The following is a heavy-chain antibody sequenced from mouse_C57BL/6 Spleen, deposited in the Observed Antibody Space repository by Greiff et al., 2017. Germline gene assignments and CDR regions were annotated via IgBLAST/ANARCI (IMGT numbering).Heavy chain of an antibody. CDR2: ISYDGSN. CDR3: AISGYYFDY. V-gene: IGHV3-6*01. Sequence: EVKLQESGPGLVKPSQSLSLTCSVTGYSITSGYYRNWIRQFPGNKLEWMGYISYDGSNNYNPSLKNRISITRDTSKNQFFLKLNSVTAEDTATYYCAISGYYFDYWGQGTTLTVSS. J-gene: IGHJ2*01. CDR1: GYSITSGYY. D-gene: IGHD6-2*01.